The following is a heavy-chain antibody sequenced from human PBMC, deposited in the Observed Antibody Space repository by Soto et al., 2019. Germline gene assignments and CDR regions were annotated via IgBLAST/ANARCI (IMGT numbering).Heavy chain of an antibody. V-gene: IGHV4-30-2*01. J-gene: IGHJ5*02. CDR3: ARVPDR. CDR2: IYHSGST. Sequence: QQQLQESGSGLVKPSQTLSLTCAVSGCSISSGGYSWSWIRQPPGKGLEWIGYIYHSGSTYYNPSLKRRVTISVDRSKNQFSLKLSSVTAADTAVYYCARVPDRWGQGTLVTVCS. CDR1: GCSISSGGYS.